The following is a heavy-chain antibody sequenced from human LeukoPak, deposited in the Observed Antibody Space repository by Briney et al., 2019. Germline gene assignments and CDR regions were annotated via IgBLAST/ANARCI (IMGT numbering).Heavy chain of an antibody. CDR1: XXXXXXXX. V-gene: IGHV3-64D*09. J-gene: IGHJ4*02. CDR2: XXXNGGNT. Sequence: GGSXRLSCSAXXXXXXXXXXXXVXXXXXXXXEXVXAXXXNGGNTYXAXSVKGRFTISRDNSKNTLYLQMXSLSAEDTAIYYCVKDRFDYWGQGTLVTVSS. CDR3: VKDRFDY.